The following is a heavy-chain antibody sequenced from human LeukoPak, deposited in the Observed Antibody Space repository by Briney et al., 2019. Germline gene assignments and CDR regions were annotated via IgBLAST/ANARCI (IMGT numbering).Heavy chain of an antibody. Sequence: PGRSLRLSCAASGFTFSSYAMHWVRQAPGKGLEWVAVISYDGSNKYYADSVKGRFTISRDNSKNTLYLQMNSLRAEDTAVYYCARDPRPGWYYYYGMDVWGQGTTVTVSS. V-gene: IGHV3-30-3*01. J-gene: IGHJ6*02. D-gene: IGHD2-15*01. CDR3: ARDPRPGWYYYYGMDV. CDR2: ISYDGSNK. CDR1: GFTFSSYA.